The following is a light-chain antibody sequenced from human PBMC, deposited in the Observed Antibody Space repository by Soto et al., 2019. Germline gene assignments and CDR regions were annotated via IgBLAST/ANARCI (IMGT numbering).Light chain of an antibody. CDR3: SSYTTSSTYV. Sequence: LTLPASLSGTPGQSNTISCAGTSTHVGGYNYVSWYQQHPGKAPKLIIYDVSNRPSGVSDRFSGSKSGNTASLTISGLQAEDEAEYYCSSYTTSSTYVFGTGTKVTVL. CDR2: DVS. V-gene: IGLV2-14*03. J-gene: IGLJ1*01. CDR1: STHVGGYNY.